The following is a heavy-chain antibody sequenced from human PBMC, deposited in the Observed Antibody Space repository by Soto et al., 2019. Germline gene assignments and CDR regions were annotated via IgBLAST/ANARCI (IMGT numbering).Heavy chain of an antibody. J-gene: IGHJ4*02. Sequence: EVQLVESGGGLVKPGGSLRLSCAASGFTFSSYSMNWVRQAPGKGLEWVSSISSSSSYIYYADSVKGRFTISRDNAKNSLYLQMNSLRAEDTAVYYCARDGVVVVVAADRGGPNDYWGQGTLVTVSS. CDR1: GFTFSSYS. V-gene: IGHV3-21*01. CDR2: ISSSSSYI. CDR3: ARDGVVVVVAADRGGPNDY. D-gene: IGHD2-15*01.